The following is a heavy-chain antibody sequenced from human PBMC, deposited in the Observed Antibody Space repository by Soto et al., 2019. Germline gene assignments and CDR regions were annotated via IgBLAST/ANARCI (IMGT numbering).Heavy chain of an antibody. CDR1: GGSISSYY. V-gene: IGHV4-59*01. D-gene: IGHD6-6*01. CDR3: ARTYSIASAHFARPIDC. J-gene: IGHJ4*02. Sequence: SETLSLTCTVSGGSISSYYWSWIRQPPGKGLEWIGYIYYSGSTNYNPSLKSRVTISVDTSKNQFSLKLSSVTAADTAVYYCARTYSIASAHFARPIDCWGQGTLVTVSS. CDR2: IYYSGST.